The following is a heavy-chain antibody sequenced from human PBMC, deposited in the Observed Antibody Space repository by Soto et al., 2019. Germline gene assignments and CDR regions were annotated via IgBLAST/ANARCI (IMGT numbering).Heavy chain of an antibody. CDR3: AREGNSSSSVKTIQGYAYYYMDV. CDR1: GGTFSSYT. D-gene: IGHD6-6*01. Sequence: QVQLVQSGAEVKKPGSSVKVSCKASGGTFSSYTISWVRQAPGQGLEWMGRIIPILGIANYAQKFQGRVTMAADKYTSPAYMELSSLRSGDTAVYYCAREGNSSSSVKTIQGYAYYYMDVWGKGTTVTVSS. CDR2: IIPILGIA. J-gene: IGHJ6*03. V-gene: IGHV1-69*08.